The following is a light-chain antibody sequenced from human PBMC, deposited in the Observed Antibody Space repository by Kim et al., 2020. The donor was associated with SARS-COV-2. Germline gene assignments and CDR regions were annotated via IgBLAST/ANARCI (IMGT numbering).Light chain of an antibody. CDR2: GVS. CDR1: QSVSSRY. J-gene: IGKJ5*01. Sequence: EIVLTQSPGTLSLSPGERATLSCRASQSVSSRYLAWYQQKPGQAPRLLIYGVSSRATGIPDRFSGSGSGTDFTLTISRLEPEDFAVYYCQEYGSSRSITFGQGTRLEIK. CDR3: QEYGSSRSIT. V-gene: IGKV3-20*01.